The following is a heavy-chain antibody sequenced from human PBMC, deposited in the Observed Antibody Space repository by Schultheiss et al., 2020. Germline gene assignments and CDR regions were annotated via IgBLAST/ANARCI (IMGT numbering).Heavy chain of an antibody. V-gene: IGHV3-21*01. CDR1: GFTFSSYS. CDR3: ARDMAVAGARRGDY. Sequence: GGSLRLSCAASGFTFSSYSMNWVRQAPGKGLEWVSSISSSSSYIYYADSVKGRFTISRDNAKNSLYLQMNSLRAEDTAVYYCARDMAVAGARRGDYWGQGTLVTVSS. J-gene: IGHJ4*02. CDR2: ISSSSSYI. D-gene: IGHD6-19*01.